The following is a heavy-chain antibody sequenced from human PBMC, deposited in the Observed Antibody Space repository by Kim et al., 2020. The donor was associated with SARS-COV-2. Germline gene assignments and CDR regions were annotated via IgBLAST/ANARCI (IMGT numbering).Heavy chain of an antibody. CDR3: ARGQPLDY. CDR2: ISYSGNS. CDR1: GGSIRSGGKF. J-gene: IGHJ4*02. V-gene: IGHV4-31*03. Sequence: LSITCSVSGGSIRSGGKFWTWIRQHPAKGLEWIGYISYSGNSHYSPSLRSRVSISLQTSENQFSLELTSVTAADTAVYYCARGQPLDYWGQGILVTVSS. D-gene: IGHD2-2*01.